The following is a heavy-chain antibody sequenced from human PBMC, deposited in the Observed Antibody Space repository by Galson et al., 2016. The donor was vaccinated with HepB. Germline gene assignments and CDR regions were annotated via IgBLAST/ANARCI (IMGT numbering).Heavy chain of an antibody. D-gene: IGHD2-8*01. CDR3: TRINGGSVGKKAFDI. CDR2: TYYSSKWYN. V-gene: IGHV6-1*01. Sequence: CAISGDSVSSNSVGWGWIRHAPSRGLEWLGRTYYSSKWYNDYAVSVKSRITITADTSKNQFSLQLNSVTPDDTALYFCTRINGGSVGKKAFDIWGQGTMVMVSS. CDR1: GDSVSSNSVG. J-gene: IGHJ3*02.